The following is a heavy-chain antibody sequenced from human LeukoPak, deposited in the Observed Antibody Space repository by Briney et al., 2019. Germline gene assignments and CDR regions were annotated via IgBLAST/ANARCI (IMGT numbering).Heavy chain of an antibody. V-gene: IGHV4-4*07. CDR3: ARGGHCSSTSCYPRDTFDI. D-gene: IGHD2-2*01. CDR2: FYASGST. Sequence: PSETLSLTCTVSGGSINVDYWSWIRQPAGKGLEWIGRFYASGSTNYNPSLKSRVTMSVGTSKNQLSLRLSSVTAADTAVYYCARGGHCSSTSCYPRDTFDIWGQGTMVTVSS. J-gene: IGHJ3*02. CDR1: GGSINVDY.